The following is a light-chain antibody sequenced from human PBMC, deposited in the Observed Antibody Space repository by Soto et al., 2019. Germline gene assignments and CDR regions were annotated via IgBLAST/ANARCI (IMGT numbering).Light chain of an antibody. V-gene: IGKV3-15*01. CDR2: GAS. Sequence: EVVLTQCPHTPSLSPGEGASLSCRASQSVHTFLAWYQQKPGQAPRLLIYGASTRATGIPARFSGSGSGTEFTLTISSLQSEDFAVYYCQQYKNWLLITFGEGTRLEIK. CDR1: QSVHTF. CDR3: QQYKNWLLIT. J-gene: IGKJ5*01.